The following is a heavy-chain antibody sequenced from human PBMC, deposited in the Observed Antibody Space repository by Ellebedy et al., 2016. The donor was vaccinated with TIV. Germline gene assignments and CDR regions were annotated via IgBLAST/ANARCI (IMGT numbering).Heavy chain of an antibody. Sequence: GSLRLXXAVYGGSFSGYYWSWIRQPPGKGLEWIGEINHSGSTNYNPSLKSRVTISVDTSKNQFSLKLSSVTAADTAVYYCASLDYMDVWGKGTTVTVSS. CDR1: GGSFSGYY. CDR3: ASLDYMDV. CDR2: INHSGST. V-gene: IGHV4-34*01. J-gene: IGHJ6*03.